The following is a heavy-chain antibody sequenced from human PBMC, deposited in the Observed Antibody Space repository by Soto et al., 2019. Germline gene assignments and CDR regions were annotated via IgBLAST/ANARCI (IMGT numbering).Heavy chain of an antibody. V-gene: IGHV3-33*01. J-gene: IGHJ4*02. CDR2: IWYDGSNK. CDR1: GFTFSSYG. CDR3: ARWGIAAGDY. D-gene: IGHD6-13*01. Sequence: QVQLVESGGGVVQPGRSLRLSCAASGFTFSSYGMHWVRQAPGKGLEWVAVIWYDGSNKYYADSVKGRFTISRDNSKNTLYLLMNSLRGEDTAVYYCARWGIAAGDYWGEGTLVTVSS.